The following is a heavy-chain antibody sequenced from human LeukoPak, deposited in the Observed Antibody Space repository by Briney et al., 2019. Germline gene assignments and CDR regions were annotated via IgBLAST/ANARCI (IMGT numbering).Heavy chain of an antibody. V-gene: IGHV5-51*01. J-gene: IGHJ6*03. CDR2: IYPGDSDT. CDR3: ARQDIVVVPAARDYYYYYMDV. D-gene: IGHD2-2*01. CDR1: GYGFTSYW. Sequence: GESLKISCKGSGYGFTSYWIGWVRQMPGKGLEWMGIIYPGDSDTRYSPSFQGQVTISADKSISTAYLQWSSLKASDTAMYYCARQDIVVVPAARDYYYYYMDVWGKGTTVTVSS.